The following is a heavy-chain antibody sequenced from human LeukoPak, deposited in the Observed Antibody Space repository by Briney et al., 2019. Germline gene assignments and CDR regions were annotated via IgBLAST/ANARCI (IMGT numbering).Heavy chain of an antibody. CDR1: GGSISSGSYY. CDR3: AAYYYDSSGYYLPLDY. CDR2: IYHSGST. J-gene: IGHJ4*02. Sequence: MSSETLSLTCTVSGGSISSGSYYWSWIRQPPGKGLEWIGSIYHSGSTYYNPSLKSRVTISVDTSKNQFSLKLSSVTAADTAVYYCAAYYYDSSGYYLPLDYWGQGTLVTVSS. D-gene: IGHD3-22*01. V-gene: IGHV4-39*07.